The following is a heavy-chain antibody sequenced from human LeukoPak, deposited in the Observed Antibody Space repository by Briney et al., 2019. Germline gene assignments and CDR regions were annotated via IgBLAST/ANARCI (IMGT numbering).Heavy chain of an antibody. D-gene: IGHD6-19*01. J-gene: IGHJ6*02. CDR1: GGSISSSSYY. Sequence: PSETLSLTCTVSGGSISSSSYYWGWIRQPPGKGLEWIGSIYYSGSTYYNPSLKSRVTISVDTSKNQFSLKLSSVTAADTAVYYCARYSSGYNYYYYGMDVWGQGTTVTVSS. V-gene: IGHV4-39*01. CDR2: IYYSGST. CDR3: ARYSSGYNYYYYGMDV.